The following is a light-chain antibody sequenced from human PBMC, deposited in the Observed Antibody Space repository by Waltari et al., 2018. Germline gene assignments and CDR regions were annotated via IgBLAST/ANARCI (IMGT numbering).Light chain of an antibody. J-gene: IGLJ2*01. V-gene: IGLV2-14*03. CDR1: SSDVGSYNY. Sequence: QSALTQPASVSGSPGQSITISCTGTSSDVGSYNYVPWDQQHPGKAPKLMIYDVSYRPSGVSKRFSGSKSGNTASLTISGLQAEDEADYYCSSYITTNTLELFGGGTSLTVL. CDR2: DVS. CDR3: SSYITTNTLEL.